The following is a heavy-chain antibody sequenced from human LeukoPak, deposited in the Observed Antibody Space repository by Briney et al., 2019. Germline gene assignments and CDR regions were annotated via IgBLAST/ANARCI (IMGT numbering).Heavy chain of an antibody. J-gene: IGHJ3*02. CDR2: IYYSGTT. Sequence: KPAETLSLTCTVSGGSIRSSGDYWGWIRQAPGKGLEWIGSIYYSGTTYHNPALKSRVTISVDTSKNQFSLNLRSVTAADTAVYYCARQTSDDILTGYYHDAFDIWGQGTMVTVSS. D-gene: IGHD3-9*01. V-gene: IGHV4-39*01. CDR3: ARQTSDDILTGYYHDAFDI. CDR1: GGSIRSSGDY.